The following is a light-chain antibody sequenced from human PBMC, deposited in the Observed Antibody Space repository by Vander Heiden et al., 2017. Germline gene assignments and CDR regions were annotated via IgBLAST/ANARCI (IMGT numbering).Light chain of an antibody. V-gene: IGLV1-44*01. Sequence: QSVLTQPPSLSGTPGQRVTISCSGSNSNIGRNPVNWFQQLPGTAPKLLIYTYNQRPSGVPDRFSGSRPGTPASLAISGLQSEDEADYYCAAWDDSLNGWVFGGGTRLTVL. CDR3: AAWDDSLNGWV. CDR1: NSNIGRNP. J-gene: IGLJ3*02. CDR2: TYN.